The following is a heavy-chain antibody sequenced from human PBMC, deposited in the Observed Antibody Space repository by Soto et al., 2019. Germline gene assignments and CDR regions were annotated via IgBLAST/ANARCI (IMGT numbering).Heavy chain of an antibody. CDR2: IWYDGSNK. V-gene: IGHV3-33*01. J-gene: IGHJ4*02. CDR1: GFTFSSYG. Sequence: QVQLVESGGGVVQPGRSLRLSCAASGFTFSSYGMHWVRQAPGKGLEWVAVIWYDGSNKYYADSVKGRFTISRDNSKNTLYLQMNSLRAEDTAVYYCARDAAGSYYHALDYWGQGTLVTVSS. CDR3: ARDAAGSYYHALDY. D-gene: IGHD3-10*01.